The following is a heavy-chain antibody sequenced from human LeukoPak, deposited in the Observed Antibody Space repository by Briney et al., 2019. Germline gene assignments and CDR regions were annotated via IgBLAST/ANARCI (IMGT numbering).Heavy chain of an antibody. V-gene: IGHV3-23*01. CDR3: AKEGSPMVATTLDV. CDR1: GFTFSSYA. J-gene: IGHJ6*02. CDR2: ISGSGGST. D-gene: IGHD5-12*01. Sequence: PGGSLRLSCAASGFTFSSYAMSWVRQAPGKGLEWVSAISGSGGSTYYADSVKGRFTISRDNSKNTLYLQMNSLRVEDTAVYYCAKEGSPMVATTLDVWGQGTTVTVSS.